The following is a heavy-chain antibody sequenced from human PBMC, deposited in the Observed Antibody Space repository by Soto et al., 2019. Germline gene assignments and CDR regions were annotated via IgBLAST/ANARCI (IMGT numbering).Heavy chain of an antibody. CDR3: ARDRSYDFWRGDWYFDL. CDR1: GFTFSSYS. CDR2: ISSSSSYI. V-gene: IGHV3-21*01. Sequence: EVQLVESGGGLVKPGGSLRLSCAASGFTFSSYSMNWVRQAPGKGLEWVSSISSSSSYIYYADSVKGRFTISRDNAKNSLYLQINSLRAEDTAVYYCARDRSYDFWRGDWYFDLWGRGTLVTVSS. J-gene: IGHJ2*01. D-gene: IGHD3-3*01.